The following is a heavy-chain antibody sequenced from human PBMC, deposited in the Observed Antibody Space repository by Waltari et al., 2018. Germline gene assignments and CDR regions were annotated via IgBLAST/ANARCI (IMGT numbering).Heavy chain of an antibody. CDR3: AREWSNATTWFGGYFDL. Sequence: GSLRLSCAASGFTVRDNYMTWVRQAPGKGLEWVSVIYNDGSTFYAESVKCRFTSFREVSRNEVSLQMRSVRGDDAGIYYCAREWSNATTWFGGYFDLWGQGTQVIVSS. CDR1: GFTVRDNY. D-gene: IGHD3-16*01. V-gene: IGHV3-53*01. CDR2: IYNDGST. J-gene: IGHJ4*02.